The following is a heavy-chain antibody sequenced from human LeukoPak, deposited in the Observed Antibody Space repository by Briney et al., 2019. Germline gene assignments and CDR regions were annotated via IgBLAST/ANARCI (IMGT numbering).Heavy chain of an antibody. CDR1: GGSISNYY. V-gene: IGHV4-4*07. J-gene: IGHJ4*02. CDR2: IYTTGST. D-gene: IGHD6-19*01. CDR3: AREAPGYSSGWYCFDY. Sequence: SEILSLTCTVSGGSISNYYWSWIRQPAGKGLEWIGRIYTTGSTNYNPSLKSRVTMSVDTSKNQFSLRLSSVTAADTAVYYCAREAPGYSSGWYCFDYWGQGTLVTVSS.